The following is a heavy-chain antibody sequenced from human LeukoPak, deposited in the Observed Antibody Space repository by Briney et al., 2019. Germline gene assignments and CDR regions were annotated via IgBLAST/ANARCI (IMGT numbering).Heavy chain of an antibody. Sequence: SETLSLTCSVSGGSISDYFWGWIRQPPGKGLEWIGHVYYIGKPTFSPSLESRVSIYVDTSKNQFSLELTSVTAADTAVYYCARRFRTGGDLHHDAYDVWGQGTVVTVSS. CDR3: ARRFRTGGDLHHDAYDV. J-gene: IGHJ3*01. V-gene: IGHV4-59*12. CDR1: GGSISDYF. D-gene: IGHD3-16*01. CDR2: VYYIGKP.